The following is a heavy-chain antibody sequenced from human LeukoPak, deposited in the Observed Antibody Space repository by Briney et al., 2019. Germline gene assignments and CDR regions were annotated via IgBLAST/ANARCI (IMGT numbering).Heavy chain of an antibody. Sequence: PSETLSLTCTVSGGSISSYYWSWIRQPPGKGLEWIGYIYYSGSTNCNPSLKSRVTISVDTSKNQFSLKLSSVTAADTAVYYCAGYSSGWYDAFDIWGQGTMVTVSS. CDR2: IYYSGST. CDR1: GGSISSYY. J-gene: IGHJ3*02. V-gene: IGHV4-59*01. D-gene: IGHD6-19*01. CDR3: AGYSSGWYDAFDI.